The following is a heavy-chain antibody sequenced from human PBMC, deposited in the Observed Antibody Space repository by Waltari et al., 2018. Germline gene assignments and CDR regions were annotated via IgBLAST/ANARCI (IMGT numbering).Heavy chain of an antibody. D-gene: IGHD2-15*01. J-gene: IGHJ4*02. CDR2: VRGDRRT. CDR3: ARDRGRGLYLDS. CDR1: GDSISDTDC. Sequence: HLEELGPGLVRPSGTLSPICAVSGDSISDTDCWRWVRQAPGKGLEWIGQVRGDRRTNYNPSFASRVTVALYTSSAQFSLKVTSATAADTAVYYCARDRGRGLYLDSWGQGILVTVTP. V-gene: IGHV4-4*02.